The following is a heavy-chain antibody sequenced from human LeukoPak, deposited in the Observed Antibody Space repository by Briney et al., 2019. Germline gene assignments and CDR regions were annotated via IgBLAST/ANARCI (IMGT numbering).Heavy chain of an antibody. CDR3: ARMRITIFGVSYYYMDV. CDR2: IYTSGST. J-gene: IGHJ6*03. Sequence: SETLSLTCTVSGGSISSYYWSWIRQPAGKGLEWIGRIYTSGSTNYNPSLKSRVTMSVDTSKNQFSLKLSSVTAADTAVYYCARMRITIFGVSYYYMDVWGKGTTVTVSS. V-gene: IGHV4-4*07. D-gene: IGHD3-3*01. CDR1: GGSISSYY.